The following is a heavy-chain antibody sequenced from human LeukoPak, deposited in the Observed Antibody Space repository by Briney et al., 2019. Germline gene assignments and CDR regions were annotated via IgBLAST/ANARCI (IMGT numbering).Heavy chain of an antibody. Sequence: GGSLRLSCTASGFTFGDYGMSWVRQAPGKGLEWVGFIRSKAYGGTTEYAASVKGRFTISRDDSKSIAYLQMNSLKTEDTAVYYCTSVPTVTLDYWGQGTLVTVSS. CDR2: IRSKAYGGTT. J-gene: IGHJ4*02. V-gene: IGHV3-49*04. CDR3: TSVPTVTLDY. D-gene: IGHD4-11*01. CDR1: GFTFGDYG.